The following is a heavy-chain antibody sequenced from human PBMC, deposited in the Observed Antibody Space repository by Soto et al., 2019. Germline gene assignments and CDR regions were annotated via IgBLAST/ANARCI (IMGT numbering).Heavy chain of an antibody. CDR2: IFHTGAT. J-gene: IGHJ4*02. CDR3: ARRRIVPTTNFDY. Sequence: SSETLSLTCTVSGGSITSSSFYWGWIRQPPGKGLEWIGHIFHTGATYYNPTPKSRLRMSVDTSKNQFSLNLSSVTATDTAVYYCARRRIVPTTNFDYWGQGTLVTVSS. CDR1: GGSITSSSFY. V-gene: IGHV4-39*01. D-gene: IGHD1-26*01.